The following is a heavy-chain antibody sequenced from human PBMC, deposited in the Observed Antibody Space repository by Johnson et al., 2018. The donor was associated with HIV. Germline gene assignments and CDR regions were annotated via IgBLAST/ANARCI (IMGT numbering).Heavy chain of an antibody. CDR3: ARYSSGWYGAFDI. D-gene: IGHD6-19*01. CDR2: ISYDGTNK. V-gene: IGHV3-30*14. Sequence: QVQLVESGGGVVQPGRSLRLSCAASGFTFSSYAMHWVRQAPGKGLEWVAVISYDGTNKYYADSVKGRFTISRDNSKNTLYLQMNSLRAEDTAVYYCARYSSGWYGAFDIWGQGTVVTVSS. J-gene: IGHJ3*02. CDR1: GFTFSSYA.